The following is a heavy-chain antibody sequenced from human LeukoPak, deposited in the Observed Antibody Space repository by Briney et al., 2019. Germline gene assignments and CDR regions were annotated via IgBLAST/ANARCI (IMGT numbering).Heavy chain of an antibody. CDR3: ARDLEYYDSSGYRGDYFDY. CDR2: VYSTGST. CDR1: GGSISHYY. J-gene: IGHJ4*02. D-gene: IGHD3-22*01. Sequence: SETLSLTCTVYGGSISHYYWTWIRQPAGKGLEWIGRVYSTGSTNYNPSLQNRVTLSVDTSKNQFSLRLTSVTAADTAVYYCARDLEYYDSSGYRGDYFDYWGPGILVTVSS. V-gene: IGHV4-4*07.